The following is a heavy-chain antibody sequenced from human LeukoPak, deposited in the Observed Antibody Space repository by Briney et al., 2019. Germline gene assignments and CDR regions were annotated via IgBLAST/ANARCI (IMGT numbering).Heavy chain of an antibody. CDR2: TSSSDAGT. V-gene: IGHV3-23*01. CDR1: GFPLSSYA. CDR3: AREPYYYDSSGYSVDY. D-gene: IGHD3-22*01. Sequence: GGSLRLSCAAFGFPLSSYAMSWVRQAPGKGLEWVSATSSSDAGTYHADSVRGWFTISRDNSKNTLYLQMNSLRVEDAAVYYCAREPYYYDSSGYSVDYWGQGTLVTVSS. J-gene: IGHJ4*02.